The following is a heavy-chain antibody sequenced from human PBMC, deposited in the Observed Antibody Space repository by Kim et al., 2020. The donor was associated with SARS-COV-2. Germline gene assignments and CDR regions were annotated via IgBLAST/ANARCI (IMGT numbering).Heavy chain of an antibody. Sequence: ASVKVSCKVSGYTLTELSMHWVRQAPGKGLEWMGGFDPEDGETIYAQKFQGRVTMTEDTSTDTAYMELSSLRSEDTAVYYCATTMVRGVIPSVYFDYWGQGTLVTVSS. CDR3: ATTMVRGVIPSVYFDY. CDR1: GYTLTELS. D-gene: IGHD3-10*01. J-gene: IGHJ4*02. V-gene: IGHV1-24*01. CDR2: FDPEDGET.